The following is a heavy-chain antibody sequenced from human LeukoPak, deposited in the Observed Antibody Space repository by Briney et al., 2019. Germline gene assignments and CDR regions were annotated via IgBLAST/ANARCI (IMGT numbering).Heavy chain of an antibody. V-gene: IGHV6-1*01. Sequence: SQTLSLTCAISGDSVSSNSAAWNWIRQSPSRGLEWLGRTYYRSKWYNDYAVSVKSRITINPDTSKNQFSLQLNSVTPEDTAVYYCARRQYYYDSSGYWNFDYWGLGTLVTVSS. CDR1: GDSVSSNSAA. CDR3: ARRQYYYDSSGYWNFDY. D-gene: IGHD3-22*01. CDR2: TYYRSKWYN. J-gene: IGHJ4*02.